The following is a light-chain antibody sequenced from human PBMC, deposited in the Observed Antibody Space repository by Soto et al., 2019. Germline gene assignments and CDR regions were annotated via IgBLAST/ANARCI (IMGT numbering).Light chain of an antibody. CDR2: KAS. V-gene: IGKV1-5*03. Sequence: DIQMTHSPSTLSASVGARVAITCRASQSISIWWAWYQQKPGKAPKLLIYKASSLESEVPSRFSGSGSGTEFTLNISSLQADDFATYYCQQYNDSSWTFGQGTKVEIK. CDR3: QQYNDSSWT. J-gene: IGKJ1*01. CDR1: QSISIW.